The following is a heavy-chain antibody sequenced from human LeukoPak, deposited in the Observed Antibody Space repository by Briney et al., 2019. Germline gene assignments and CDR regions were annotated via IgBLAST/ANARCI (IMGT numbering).Heavy chain of an antibody. CDR2: ISGSGGST. V-gene: IGHV3-23*01. CDR1: GFTLSSYA. Sequence: GGSLRLSCAASGFTLSSYAMSWVRQAPGKGLEWVSAISGSGGSTYYADSVKGRFTISRDNSKNTLYLQMNSLRAEDTAVYYCATDSSSWYYFDYWGQGTLVTVSS. J-gene: IGHJ4*02. CDR3: ATDSSSWYYFDY. D-gene: IGHD6-13*01.